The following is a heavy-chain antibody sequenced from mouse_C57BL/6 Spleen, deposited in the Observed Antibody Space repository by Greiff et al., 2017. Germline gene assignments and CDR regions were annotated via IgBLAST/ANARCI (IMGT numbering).Heavy chain of an antibody. D-gene: IGHD2-12*01. CDR3: ARQSYSWYFDV. CDR1: GFTFSSYT. V-gene: IGHV5-9*01. J-gene: IGHJ1*03. CDR2: ISGGGGNT. Sequence: EVKLVESGGGLVKPGGSLKLSCAASGFTFSSYTMSWVRQTPEKRLEWVATISGGGGNTYYPDSVKGRFTISRDNAKNTLYRQMSSLRSEDTALYYCARQSYSWYFDVWGTGTTVTVSS.